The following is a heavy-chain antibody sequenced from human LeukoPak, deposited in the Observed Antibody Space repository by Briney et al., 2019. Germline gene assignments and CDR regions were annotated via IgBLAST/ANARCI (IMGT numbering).Heavy chain of an antibody. CDR3: ARGNGGSYYSDY. J-gene: IGHJ4*02. Sequence: KLSETLSLTCSVSGGSISSYYWSWIRKPPGKGLEWIGYIYYSGSTNYNPSLKSRVTISVDTSKNQFSLKLSSVTAADTAVYYCARGNGGSYYSDYWGQGTLVTVSS. CDR1: GGSISSYY. D-gene: IGHD1-26*01. V-gene: IGHV4-59*01. CDR2: IYYSGST.